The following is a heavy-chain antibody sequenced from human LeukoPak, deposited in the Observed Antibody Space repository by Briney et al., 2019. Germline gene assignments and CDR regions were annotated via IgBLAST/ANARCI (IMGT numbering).Heavy chain of an antibody. J-gene: IGHJ4*02. CDR1: GFTFSSYG. CDR2: ISYDGSNK. CDR3: AKDNNYYDSYGY. D-gene: IGHD3-10*01. V-gene: IGHV3-30*18. Sequence: GRSLRLSCAASGFTFSSYGMHWVRQAPGEGLEWVAVISYDGSNKYYADSVKGRFTISRDNSKNTLYLQMNSLRAEDTAVYYCAKDNNYYDSYGYWGQGTLVTVSS.